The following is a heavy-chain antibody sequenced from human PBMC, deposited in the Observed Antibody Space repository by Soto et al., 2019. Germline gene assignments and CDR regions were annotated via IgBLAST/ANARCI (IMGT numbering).Heavy chain of an antibody. CDR2: IIPILGIA. CDR3: ARSTVVAATRGWFYP. Sequence: ASVKVSCKASGGTFSSYTSSWVRQAPGQGLEWMGRIIPILGIANYAQKFQGRVTITADKSTSTAYMELSSLRSEDTAVYYCARSTVVAATRGWFYPWGQGTLVTVSS. D-gene: IGHD2-15*01. V-gene: IGHV1-69*02. CDR1: GGTFSSYT. J-gene: IGHJ5*02.